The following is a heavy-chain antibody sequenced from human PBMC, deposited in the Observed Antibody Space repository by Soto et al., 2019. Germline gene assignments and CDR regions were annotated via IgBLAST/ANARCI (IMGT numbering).Heavy chain of an antibody. V-gene: IGHV3-74*01. J-gene: IGHJ6*02. CDR3: ARDGSGWYNYYYGMDV. D-gene: IGHD6-19*01. CDR1: GFTFSSYW. CDR2: INSDGSST. Sequence: EVQLVESGGGLVQPGGSLRLSCAASGFTFSSYWMHWVRQAPGKGLVWVSRINSDGSSTSYADSVKGRFTISRDNAKNMLYLQMNSLRAEDTAVYYCARDGSGWYNYYYGMDVWGQGTTVTVSS.